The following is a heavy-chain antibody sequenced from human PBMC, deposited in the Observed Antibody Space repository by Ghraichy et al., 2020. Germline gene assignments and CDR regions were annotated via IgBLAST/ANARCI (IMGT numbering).Heavy chain of an antibody. D-gene: IGHD3-22*01. Sequence: GSLRLSCTVSGGSISNSYYFWGWARQPPGKGLEWIGSIYYTGSTYYSPSLKSRLTISIDTSKNQFSLKLSSVTAADTAVYYCARRIYDGSAYYYVDSWGQGTLVTVSP. J-gene: IGHJ4*02. CDR2: IYYTGST. CDR3: ARRIYDGSAYYYVDS. V-gene: IGHV4-39*01. CDR1: GGSISNSYYF.